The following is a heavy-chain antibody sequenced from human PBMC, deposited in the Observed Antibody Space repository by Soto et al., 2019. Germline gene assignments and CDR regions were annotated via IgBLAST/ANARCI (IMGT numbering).Heavy chain of an antibody. CDR2: ISYDGSNK. CDR3: ARASRNNKNETTFGY. J-gene: IGHJ4*02. D-gene: IGHD1-1*01. CDR1: GFTFSNYG. Sequence: QVQLAESGGGVVQPGRSLRLSCAASGFTFSNYGMHWVRQAPGKGLEWVAVISYDGSNKYYEDSVKGRVTISRDNSKKPLGLQMNRLRPEDPAVYYCARASRNNKNETTFGYWGQGTLVNVSP. V-gene: IGHV3-30*03.